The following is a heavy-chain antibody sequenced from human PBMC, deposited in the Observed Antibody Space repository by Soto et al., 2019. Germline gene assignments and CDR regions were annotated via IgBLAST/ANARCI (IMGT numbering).Heavy chain of an antibody. D-gene: IGHD3-10*01. CDR1: GGSVSSANW. J-gene: IGHJ5*02. V-gene: IGHV4-4*02. CDR2: IYYSGRT. CDR3: ARRGVPPWSWFDP. Sequence: SETLSLTCAVSGGSVSSANWWHWVRQPPGKGLEWIGKIYYSGRTNYNPSLTSRVTISVDKSKNQFSLNLSSVTAADTAVYYCARRGVPPWSWFDPWGQGTLVTVSS.